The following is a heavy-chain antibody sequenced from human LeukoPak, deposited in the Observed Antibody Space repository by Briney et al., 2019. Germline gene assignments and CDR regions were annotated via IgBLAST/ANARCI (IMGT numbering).Heavy chain of an antibody. CDR1: GYSISSGYY. D-gene: IGHD3-22*01. J-gene: IGHJ4*02. Sequence: SETLSLTCTVSGYSISSGYYWGWIRQPPGKGLEWIGSIYHSGSTYYNPSLKSRVTISVDTSKNQFSLKLSSVTAADTAVYYCARDPYYYDSSGYSNYWGQGTLVTVSS. CDR3: ARDPYYYDSSGYSNY. V-gene: IGHV4-38-2*02. CDR2: IYHSGST.